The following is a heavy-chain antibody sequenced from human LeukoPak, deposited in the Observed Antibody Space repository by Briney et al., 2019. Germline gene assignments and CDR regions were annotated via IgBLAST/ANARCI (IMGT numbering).Heavy chain of an antibody. CDR3: AKCGLPSYYYYGMDV. J-gene: IGHJ6*02. Sequence: GGSLRLSCAVSGFTFTTYAMSWVRQAPGKGLEWDSSISDRGGSTYYADSVKGRFTISRDNSKSTLYLQMNSLRAEDTAVYYCAKCGLPSYYYYGMDVWGQGTTVTVSS. CDR2: ISDRGGST. CDR1: GFTFTTYA. D-gene: IGHD5-12*01. V-gene: IGHV3-23*01.